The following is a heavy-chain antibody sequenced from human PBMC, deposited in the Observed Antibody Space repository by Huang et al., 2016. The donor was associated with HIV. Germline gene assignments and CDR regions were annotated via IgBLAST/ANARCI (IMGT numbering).Heavy chain of an antibody. CDR2: MAYDGTTK. J-gene: IGHJ5*02. V-gene: IGHV3-30*02. D-gene: IGHD3-10*01. Sequence: QVQLVESGGGVVQPGGSLGLSCATSGFPFSDYGLHWVRQTPGKGLEWVAFMAYDGTTKVYADSVEGRFTVSRDNSKSTLYLQMNSLRLEDTSIYYCLKDQVGPWGQGTLVTVFS. CDR3: LKDQVGP. CDR1: GFPFSDYG.